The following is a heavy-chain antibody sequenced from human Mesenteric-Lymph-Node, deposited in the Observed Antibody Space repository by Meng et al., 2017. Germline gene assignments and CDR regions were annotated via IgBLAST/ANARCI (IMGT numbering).Heavy chain of an antibody. D-gene: IGHD5-12*01. Sequence: VQLVQPGAAVKNPWASLNVSCKASGYTLTSYGISWVRQARGQGREWMGVIIPIFGTANYAQKFQGRITITADESTPTAYMELSSLRSEDTAVYYCARVSGYSGGYFDLWGRGTLVTVSS. J-gene: IGHJ2*01. CDR2: IIPIFGTA. CDR3: ARVSGYSGGYFDL. V-gene: IGHV1-69*13. CDR1: GYTLTSYG.